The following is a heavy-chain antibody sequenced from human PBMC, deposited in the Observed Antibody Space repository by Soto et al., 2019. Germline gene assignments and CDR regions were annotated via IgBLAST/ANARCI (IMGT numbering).Heavy chain of an antibody. D-gene: IGHD6-6*01. V-gene: IGHV4-31*03. J-gene: IGHJ6*02. CDR1: GGSISSGGYY. CDR3: VRRIAARPRYYYYYGMDV. Sequence: PSETLSLTCTVSGGSISSGGYYWSWIRQHPGKGLEWIGYIYYSGSTYYNPSLKSRVTISVDTSKDQFSLKLSSVTAAGTAVYYCVRRIAARPRYYYYYGMDVWGQGTTVTVSS. CDR2: IYYSGST.